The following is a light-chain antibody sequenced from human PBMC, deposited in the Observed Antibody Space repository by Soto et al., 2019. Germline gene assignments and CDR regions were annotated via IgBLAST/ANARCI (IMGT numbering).Light chain of an antibody. J-gene: IGKJ5*01. CDR2: GVS. CDR1: QSVIGRQ. Sequence: EIVLTQSPGTLSLSPGERATLSCRASQSVIGRQLAWYQHKPGQAPRLLIYGVSSRATGIPDRFTGSGSGTDFTLTISRLEPEDFAVFYCQVYVPSPPITFGQGTRLEIK. CDR3: QVYVPSPPIT. V-gene: IGKV3-20*01.